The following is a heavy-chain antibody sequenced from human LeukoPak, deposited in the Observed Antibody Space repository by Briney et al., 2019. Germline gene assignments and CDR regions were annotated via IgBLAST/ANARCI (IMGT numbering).Heavy chain of an antibody. D-gene: IGHD4-17*01. V-gene: IGHV1-46*01. CDR2: INPSGGST. CDR3: ARDLGIQDYGDYLGNWFDP. Sequence: GASVKVSCKASGYTFTSYYMHWVRQAPGQGLEWMGIINPSGGSTSYAQKFQGRVTMTRDTSTSTVYMELSSLRSEDTAVYYCARDLGIQDYGDYLGNWFDPWGQGTLVTVSS. CDR1: GYTFTSYY. J-gene: IGHJ5*02.